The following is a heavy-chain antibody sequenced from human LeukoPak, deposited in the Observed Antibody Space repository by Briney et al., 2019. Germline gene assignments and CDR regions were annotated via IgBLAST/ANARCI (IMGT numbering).Heavy chain of an antibody. Sequence: GGSLRLSCATSGFTFSSYGMHWVRQAPGKGLEWVAVIWYDGSNKYYADSVKGRFTISRDNSKNTLYLQMNSLRAEDAAVYYCARVSETGYYFDYWGQGTLVTVSS. D-gene: IGHD7-27*01. J-gene: IGHJ4*02. V-gene: IGHV3-33*01. CDR1: GFTFSSYG. CDR3: ARVSETGYYFDY. CDR2: IWYDGSNK.